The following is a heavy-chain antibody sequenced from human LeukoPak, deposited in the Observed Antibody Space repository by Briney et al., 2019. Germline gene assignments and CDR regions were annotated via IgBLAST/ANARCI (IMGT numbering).Heavy chain of an antibody. J-gene: IGHJ4*02. CDR1: GFTFSSYA. Sequence: QPGGSLRLSCAASGFTFSSYAMHWVRQAPGKGLEYVSAISSNGGSTYYANSVKGRFTISRDNSKNTLYLQMGSLRAEDMAVYYRARDVRQWGQGTLVTVSS. CDR3: ARDVRQ. CDR2: ISSNGGST. V-gene: IGHV3-64*01.